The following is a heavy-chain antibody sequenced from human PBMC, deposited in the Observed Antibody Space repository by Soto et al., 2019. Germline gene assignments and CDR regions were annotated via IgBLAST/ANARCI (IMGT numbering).Heavy chain of an antibody. V-gene: IGHV4-39*01. CDR3: ARKATVNLVWGDWFDP. Sequence: SETLSLTCTVSGGSISSSSYYWGWIRQPPGKGLEWIGSIYYSGSTYYNPSLKSRVTISVDTSKNQFSLKLSSVTAADTAVYYCARKATVNLVWGDWFDPWGQGTLVTVSS. CDR2: IYYSGST. CDR1: GGSISSSSYY. D-gene: IGHD4-4*01. J-gene: IGHJ5*02.